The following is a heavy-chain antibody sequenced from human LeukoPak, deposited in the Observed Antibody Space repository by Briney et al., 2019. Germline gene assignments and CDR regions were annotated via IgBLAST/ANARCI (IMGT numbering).Heavy chain of an antibody. CDR1: GGSISSSSYY. CDR3: ARVFDSGSQAYFYYMDV. CDR2: IYYSGST. J-gene: IGHJ6*03. V-gene: IGHV4-39*07. D-gene: IGHD3-10*01. Sequence: NPSETLSLTCTVSGGSISSSSYYWGWIRQPPGKGLEWIGSIYYSGSTYYNPSLKSRVTISVDTSKNQFSLKLRSVTAADTAVYYCARVFDSGSQAYFYYMDVWGKGTTVTISS.